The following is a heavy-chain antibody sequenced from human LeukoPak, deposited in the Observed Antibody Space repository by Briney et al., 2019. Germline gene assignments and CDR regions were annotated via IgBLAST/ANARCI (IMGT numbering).Heavy chain of an antibody. CDR3: AKKGGFTYGGPFDY. D-gene: IGHD5-18*01. Sequence: PGGSLRLSCAASGFTFSSYSMNWVRQAPGKGLEWVSYISSSSSTIYYADSVKGRFTISRDNSRNTLYVQMNSLRAEDTAVYYCAKKGGFTYGGPFDYWGQGTLVTVAS. V-gene: IGHV3-48*01. J-gene: IGHJ4*02. CDR1: GFTFSSYS. CDR2: ISSSSSTI.